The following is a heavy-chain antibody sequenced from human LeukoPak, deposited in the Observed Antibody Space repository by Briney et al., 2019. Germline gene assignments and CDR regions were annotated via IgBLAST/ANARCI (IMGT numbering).Heavy chain of an antibody. CDR3: AKYIRDSGTYNFDF. CDR2: IYHSGST. D-gene: IGHD1-14*01. Sequence: SQTLSLTCTVSGGSISSGGYYWSWIRQPPGKGLEWIGYIYHSGSTYYNPSLKSRVTISVDRSRNQFSLKLTYVTAADTAVYYCAKYIRDSGTYNFDFWGQGTLVTVSS. J-gene: IGHJ4*02. V-gene: IGHV4-30-2*01. CDR1: GGSISSGGYY.